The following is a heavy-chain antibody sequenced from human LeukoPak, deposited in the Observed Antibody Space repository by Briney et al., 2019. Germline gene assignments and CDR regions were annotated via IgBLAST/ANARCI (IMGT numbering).Heavy chain of an antibody. CDR3: ARGSTGDYLDY. CDR2: ISSSSSTI. D-gene: IGHD1-14*01. J-gene: IGHJ4*02. Sequence: GGSLRLSCAASGFTFSNYNINWVRQAPGKGLAWVSYISSSSSTIYYADSVKGRFTISRDNAKNSLYLQMNSLRAEDTAVYYCARGSTGDYLDYWGQGTLVTVSS. V-gene: IGHV3-48*01. CDR1: GFTFSNYN.